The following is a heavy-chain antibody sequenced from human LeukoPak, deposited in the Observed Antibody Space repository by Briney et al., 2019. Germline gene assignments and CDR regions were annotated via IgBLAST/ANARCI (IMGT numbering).Heavy chain of an antibody. V-gene: IGHV3-74*01. J-gene: IGHJ3*02. CDR1: GCTFSSYW. CDR2: INRDGSST. Sequence: GGSLRLSCAASGCTFSSYWMHWVRQAPGKGLVWVSRINRDGSSTSYADSVKGRFTISRDNSKNTLYLQMNSLRAEDTDVYYCVQDGGHCGDYARSWAAFDIWGQGTMVTVSS. CDR3: VQDGGHCGDYARSWAAFDI. D-gene: IGHD4-17*01.